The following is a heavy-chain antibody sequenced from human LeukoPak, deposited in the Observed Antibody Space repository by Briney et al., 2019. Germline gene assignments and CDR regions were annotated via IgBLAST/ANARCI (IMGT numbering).Heavy chain of an antibody. Sequence: GGSLRLSCAASGFTFSSYWMNWARQAPGKGLEWVASINHNGNVNYYVDSVKGRFTISRDNAKNSLYLQMSSLRAEDTAVYYCVRAAPGDCSSTSCSLFDNWGQGILVTVSS. V-gene: IGHV3-7*03. CDR3: VRAAPGDCSSTSCSLFDN. D-gene: IGHD2-2*01. CDR2: INHNGNVN. J-gene: IGHJ4*02. CDR1: GFTFSSYW.